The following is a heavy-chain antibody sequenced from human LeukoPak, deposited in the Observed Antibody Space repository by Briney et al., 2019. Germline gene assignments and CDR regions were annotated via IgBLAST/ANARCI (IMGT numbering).Heavy chain of an antibody. J-gene: IGHJ4*02. D-gene: IGHD3-3*01. CDR3: ASCLVPDFWSGYYFDY. CDR2: IIPIFGTA. CDR1: GGTFSSYA. V-gene: IGHV1-69*06. Sequence: ASVKVSCKASGGTFSSYAISWVRQAPGQGLEWMGGIIPIFGTANYAQKFQGRVTITADKSTSTAYMELSSLRSEDTAVYYCASCLVPDFWSGYYFDYWGQGTLVTVSS.